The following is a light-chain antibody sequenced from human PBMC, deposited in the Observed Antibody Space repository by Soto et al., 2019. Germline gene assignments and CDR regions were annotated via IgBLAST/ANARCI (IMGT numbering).Light chain of an antibody. CDR1: SAHSNYA. CDR2: LNNDGSH. CDR3: QTWGSGGV. V-gene: IGLV4-69*01. Sequence: QLVLTQSPSASASLGASVKLTCTLSSAHSNYAIAWHQQQPEKSPRFLMKLNNDGSHIKGDGIPDRFSGSTSGAERYLTISTLQSEDEADYYCQTWGSGGVFGGGTKLTVL. J-gene: IGLJ2*01.